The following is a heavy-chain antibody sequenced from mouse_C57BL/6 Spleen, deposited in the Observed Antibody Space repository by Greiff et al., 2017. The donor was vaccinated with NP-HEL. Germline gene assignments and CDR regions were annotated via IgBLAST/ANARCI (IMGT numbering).Heavy chain of an antibody. CDR1: GFNIKDDY. Sequence: VQLKESGAELVRPGASVKLSCTASGFNIKDDYMHWVKQRPEQGLEWIGWIDPENGDTEYASKFQGKATITADTSSNTAYLQLSSLTSEDTAVYYCTSSYYYGSRGYFDVWGTGTTVTVSS. CDR2: IDPENGDT. D-gene: IGHD1-1*01. V-gene: IGHV14-4*01. J-gene: IGHJ1*03. CDR3: TSSYYYGSRGYFDV.